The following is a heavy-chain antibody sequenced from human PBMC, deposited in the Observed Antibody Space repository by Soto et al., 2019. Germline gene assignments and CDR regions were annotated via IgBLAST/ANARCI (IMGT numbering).Heavy chain of an antibody. CDR2: IYYSGST. D-gene: IGHD6-6*01. CDR3: ASLKYSSRRNWFYP. CDR1: GGSISSYY. J-gene: IGHJ5*02. Sequence: SETLSLTCTVSGGSISSYYWSWIRQPPGKGLEWIGYIYYSGSTNYNPSLKSRVTISVDTSKNQFSLKLSSVTAADTAVYYCASLKYSSRRNWFYPRAQRTLVPVSS. V-gene: IGHV4-59*12.